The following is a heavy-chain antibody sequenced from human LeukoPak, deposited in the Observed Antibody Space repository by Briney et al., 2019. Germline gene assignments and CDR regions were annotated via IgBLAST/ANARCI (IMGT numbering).Heavy chain of an antibody. CDR2: IIPIFGIA. V-gene: IGHV1-69*04. Sequence: SVKVSCKASGGTFSSYAISWVRQAPGQGLEWMGRIIPIFGIANYAQKFQGRVTITADKSTSTAYMELSSLRSEDTAVYHCASLGSSKEWRESFDYWGQGTLVTVSS. J-gene: IGHJ4*02. CDR3: ASLGSSKEWRESFDY. D-gene: IGHD2-2*01. CDR1: GGTFSSYA.